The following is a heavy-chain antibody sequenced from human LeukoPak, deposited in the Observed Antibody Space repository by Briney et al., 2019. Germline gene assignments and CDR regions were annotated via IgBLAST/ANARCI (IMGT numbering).Heavy chain of an antibody. CDR3: ARGKASGGYSGYGLDALDI. Sequence: GRSLRLSCAASGFTFSNYGFHWVRQAPGKGLEWVALIRDDGITTYYADSVKGRFIISRDDSKNTLYLQMNSLRAEDTAVYYCARGKASGGYSGYGLDALDIWGQGTMVTISS. V-gene: IGHV3-33*01. CDR1: GFTFSNYG. D-gene: IGHD5-12*01. CDR2: IRDDGITT. J-gene: IGHJ3*02.